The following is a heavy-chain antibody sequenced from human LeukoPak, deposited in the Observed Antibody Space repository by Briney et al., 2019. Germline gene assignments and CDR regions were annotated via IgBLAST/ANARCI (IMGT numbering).Heavy chain of an antibody. J-gene: IGHJ4*02. V-gene: IGHV4-34*01. Sequence: SETLSLTCAVYGGSFSGYYWSWIRQPPGKGLEWIGEINHTGSTNYNPSLKSRVTISVDTSKNQFSLKLSSVTAADTAVYYCAKGPDYDILTGHMGPFDYWGQGTLVTVSS. D-gene: IGHD3-9*01. CDR2: INHTGST. CDR1: GGSFSGYY. CDR3: AKGPDYDILTGHMGPFDY.